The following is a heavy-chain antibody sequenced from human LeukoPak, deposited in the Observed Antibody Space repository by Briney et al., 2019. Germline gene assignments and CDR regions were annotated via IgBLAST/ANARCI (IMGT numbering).Heavy chain of an antibody. CDR2: IIPILGIA. CDR1: GGTFSSYA. J-gene: IGHJ4*02. D-gene: IGHD3-10*01. Sequence: GASVKVSCKASGGTFSSYAISWVRQAPGQGLEWMGRIIPILGIANYAQKFQGRVTITADKSTSTAYMELSSLRSEDTAVYYCAGELLWFGELMGNWGQGTLVTVSS. V-gene: IGHV1-69*04. CDR3: AGELLWFGELMGN.